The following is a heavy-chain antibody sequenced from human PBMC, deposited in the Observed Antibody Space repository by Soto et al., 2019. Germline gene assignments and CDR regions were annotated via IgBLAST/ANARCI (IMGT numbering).Heavy chain of an antibody. CDR2: ISGSGGST. V-gene: IGHV3-23*01. Sequence: EVQLLESGGGLVQPGGSLRLSCAASGFTFSSYAMSWVRQAPGKGLEWVSAISGSGGSTYYADSVKGRFTISRDNSKNTLYLQMNSLRAEDTAVYYCAKVLGVVVVAQVNWFDPWGQGTLVTVSS. D-gene: IGHD2-15*01. J-gene: IGHJ5*02. CDR3: AKVLGVVVVAQVNWFDP. CDR1: GFTFSSYA.